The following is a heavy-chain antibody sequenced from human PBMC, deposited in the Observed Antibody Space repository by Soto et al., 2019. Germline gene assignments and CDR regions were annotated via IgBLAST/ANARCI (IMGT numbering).Heavy chain of an antibody. V-gene: IGHV4-30-4*08. D-gene: IGHD1-20*01. CDR1: GGSISSGGYY. Sequence: PSETLSLTCTVSGGSISSGGYYWSWIRQHPGKGLEWIGYIYYSGSTYYNPSLESRVSVSVDTSKSQFSLKLSAVTAADTAVYYCATSQKGYNWNYFDHWGQGALVTVSS. CDR2: IYYSGST. J-gene: IGHJ4*02. CDR3: ATSQKGYNWNYFDH.